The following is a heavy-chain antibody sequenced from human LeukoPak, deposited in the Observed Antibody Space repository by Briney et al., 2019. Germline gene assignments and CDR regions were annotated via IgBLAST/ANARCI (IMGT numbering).Heavy chain of an antibody. CDR1: GGSIGSLPYY. V-gene: IGHV4-61*09. CDR2: IYATGST. D-gene: IGHD1-26*01. CDR3: ATAYSGSYYFADY. J-gene: IGHJ4*02. Sequence: PSQTLSLTCTVSGGSIGSLPYYWSWIRQPAGKGLEWIGQIYATGSTNYNPSLKSRVTISLDTSRNQFSLNLSYVTAADTAVYYCATAYSGSYYFADYWGQGILVTVSS.